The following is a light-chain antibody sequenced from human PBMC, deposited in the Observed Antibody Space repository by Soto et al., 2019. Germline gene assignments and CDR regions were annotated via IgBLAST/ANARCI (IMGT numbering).Light chain of an antibody. Sequence: EIVMTQSPVTLSVSPGERATLSCRAGQSVSDNLAWYQQKPGQAPRLLIYGASSRATGIPDRFSGSGSGTDFTLTISRLEPEDFAVYYCQQYGTSHITFGQGTRLEIK. CDR1: QSVSDN. CDR3: QQYGTSHIT. J-gene: IGKJ5*01. V-gene: IGKV3-20*01. CDR2: GAS.